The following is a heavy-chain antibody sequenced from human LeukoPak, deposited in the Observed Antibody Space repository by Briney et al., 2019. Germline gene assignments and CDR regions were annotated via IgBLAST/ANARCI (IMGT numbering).Heavy chain of an antibody. Sequence: SETLSLTCAVSGGSINSHYWGWIRQPPGKGLEWIGDIYYTGKINYNPSLKSRVTITLDTSKDHLSLNLTSVLAADTAIYYCVRRDTGWNYFDYWGQGILVTVSS. J-gene: IGHJ4*02. CDR2: IYYTGKI. V-gene: IGHV4-59*08. CDR1: GGSINSHY. D-gene: IGHD6-19*01. CDR3: VRRDTGWNYFDY.